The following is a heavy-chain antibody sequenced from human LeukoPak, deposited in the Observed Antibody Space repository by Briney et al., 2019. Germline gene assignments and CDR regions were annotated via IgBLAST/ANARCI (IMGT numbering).Heavy chain of an antibody. CDR1: GFTFSSYA. CDR3: AKCRWYFYDAFDI. D-gene: IGHD6-13*01. V-gene: IGHV3-23*01. CDR2: ISGSGGST. Sequence: GGSLRLSCAASGFTFSSYAMSWVRQAPGKGLEWVSAISGSGGSTYCADSVKGRFTISRDNSKNTLYLQMNSLRAEDTAVYYCAKCRWYFYDAFDIWGQGTMVTVSS. J-gene: IGHJ3*02.